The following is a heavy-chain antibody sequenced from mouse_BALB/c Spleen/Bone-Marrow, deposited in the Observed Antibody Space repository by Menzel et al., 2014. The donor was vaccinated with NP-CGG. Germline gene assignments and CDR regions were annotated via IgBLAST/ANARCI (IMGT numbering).Heavy chain of an antibody. V-gene: IGHV4-1*02. CDR1: GFDFSRYW. CDR2: INPESSTI. CDR3: TRLTYYGLTDY. Sequence: EVKVIESGGGLVQPGGSLKLSCTASGFDFSRYWVSWVRQAPGKGLQWIGEINPESSTINYTPSLKDKFIISRDNAKNTLYLQMSKVRSEDTALYYCTRLTYYGLTDYWGQGTTLTVSS. D-gene: IGHD1-2*01. J-gene: IGHJ2*01.